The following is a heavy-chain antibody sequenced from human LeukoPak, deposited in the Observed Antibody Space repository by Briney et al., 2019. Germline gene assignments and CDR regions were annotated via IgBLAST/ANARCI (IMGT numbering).Heavy chain of an antibody. V-gene: IGHV1-8*02. D-gene: IGHD6-19*01. CDR3: ARDRGSSGWWVY. CDR2: MNPNSGNT. J-gene: IGHJ4*02. CDR1: GYTFTSYD. Sequence: ASVKVSCKASGYTFTSYDINWVRQAAGQGLEWMGWMNPNSGNTGYAQKLQGRVTMTTDTSTSTAYMELRSLRSDDTAVYYCARDRGSSGWWVYWGQGTLVTVSS.